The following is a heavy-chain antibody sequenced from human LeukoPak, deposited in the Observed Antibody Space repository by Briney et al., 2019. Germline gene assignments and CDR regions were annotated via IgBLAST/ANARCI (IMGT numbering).Heavy chain of an antibody. CDR3: ARDERYDSSGYPFDY. CDR2: INPNSGGT. J-gene: IGHJ4*02. Sequence: ASVKVSCKASGYTFTGYFMHWVRQAPGQGLEWMGWINPNSGGTNYAQKFQGRVTMTRDTSISTAYMDLSRLRSDDTAVYYCARDERYDSSGYPFDYWGQGALVTVSS. CDR1: GYTFTGYF. D-gene: IGHD3-22*01. V-gene: IGHV1-2*02.